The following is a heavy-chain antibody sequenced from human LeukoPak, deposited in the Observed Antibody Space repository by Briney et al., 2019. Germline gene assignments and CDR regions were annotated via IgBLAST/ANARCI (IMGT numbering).Heavy chain of an antibody. V-gene: IGHV4-59*01. D-gene: IGHD3-9*01. Sequence: PSEALSLTCTVSVGSINSYYWRWIRQPPGKGLEWIGYIYYNGSTNYNPSLKSRVTISVDTSKNQFSLKLRSETAADTAVYYCARGRIRYFDYYYGMDVWGQGTTVTVSS. CDR3: ARGRIRYFDYYYGMDV. CDR1: VGSINSYY. CDR2: IYYNGST. J-gene: IGHJ6*02.